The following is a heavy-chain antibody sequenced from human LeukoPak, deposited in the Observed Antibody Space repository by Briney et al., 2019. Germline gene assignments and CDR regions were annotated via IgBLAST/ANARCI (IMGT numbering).Heavy chain of an antibody. J-gene: IGHJ4*02. CDR3: VRGQSEWMTCGDY. Sequence: GGSLRLSCAASGFTFSTYSMIWVRQAPGKGLEWVSFISSSGDYIYYADSMKGRFSLSRDNAKNSLFLQMNNLRAEDTAVYYCVRGQSEWMTCGDYWGQGTLVIVSS. CDR1: GFTFSTYS. D-gene: IGHD3-3*01. CDR2: ISSSGDYI. V-gene: IGHV3-21*01.